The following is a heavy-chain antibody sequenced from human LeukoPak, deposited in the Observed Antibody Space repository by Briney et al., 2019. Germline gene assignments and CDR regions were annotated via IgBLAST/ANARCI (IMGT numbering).Heavy chain of an antibody. J-gene: IGHJ4*02. CDR1: GFTFSSYA. D-gene: IGHD3-10*01. CDR2: ISGGGSTT. Sequence: GGSLRLSCATSGFTFSSYAMNWVRQAPGKGLEWISYISGGGSTTFYADTVKGRFTISRDNAKTSLYLQMNSLRAEDTAVYHCAGVIGYYGSGRSYYFDNWGQGTLVTVSS. V-gene: IGHV3-48*03. CDR3: AGVIGYYGSGRSYYFDN.